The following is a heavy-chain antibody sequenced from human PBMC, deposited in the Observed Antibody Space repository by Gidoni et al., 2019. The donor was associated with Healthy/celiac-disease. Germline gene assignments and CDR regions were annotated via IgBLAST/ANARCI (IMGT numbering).Heavy chain of an antibody. Sequence: HVQLVQSGAEVKKPWSSVKVSCKASVGTFSSYALSWVRQAPGQGLEWMGGIIPIFGTANYAQKFQGRVTITADEATSTAYMELSSLRSEDTAVYYCARVLEMATSYNWFDPWGQGTLVTVSS. CDR1: VGTFSSYA. J-gene: IGHJ5*02. CDR2: IIPIFGTA. D-gene: IGHD5-12*01. CDR3: ARVLEMATSYNWFDP. V-gene: IGHV1-69*01.